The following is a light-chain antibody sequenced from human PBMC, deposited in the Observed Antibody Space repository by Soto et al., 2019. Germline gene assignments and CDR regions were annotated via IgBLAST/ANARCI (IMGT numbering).Light chain of an antibody. V-gene: IGLV2-14*03. J-gene: IGLJ1*01. CDR3: PSFASSSPPYV. Sequence: QAVVAQPASVSGSPGQSITISCTGTSSDVGAYNYVSWYQHHPGKAPNLMIFDVSNRPSGVSNRFSGSKSGNTASLTISGLQAEDEAEYYCPSFASSSPPYVLGTGTKLAVL. CDR1: SSDVGAYNY. CDR2: DVS.